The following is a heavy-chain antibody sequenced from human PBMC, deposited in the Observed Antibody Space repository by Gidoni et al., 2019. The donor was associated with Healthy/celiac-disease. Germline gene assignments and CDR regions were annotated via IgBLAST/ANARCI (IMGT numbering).Heavy chain of an antibody. Sequence: EVQLVESGGGLVKPGGSLRLSCAASGFTFSSYSMNWVRQAPGKGLEWVSSISSSGSTIYYADSVKGRFTISRDNAKNSLYLQMNSLRAEDTAVYYCARDSLTGVRGDPGAYYYGMDVWGQGTTVTVSS. CDR2: ISSSGSTI. D-gene: IGHD3-9*01. J-gene: IGHJ6*02. CDR1: GFTFSSYS. V-gene: IGHV3-21*01. CDR3: ARDSLTGVRGDPGAYYYGMDV.